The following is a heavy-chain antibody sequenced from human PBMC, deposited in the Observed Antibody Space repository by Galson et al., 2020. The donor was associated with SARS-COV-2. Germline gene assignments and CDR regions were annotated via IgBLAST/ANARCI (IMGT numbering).Heavy chain of an antibody. D-gene: IGHD3-3*01. J-gene: IGHJ5*02. CDR2: IYYSGST. CDR3: ARALRITIFGVVNWFDP. V-gene: IGHV4-31*03. CDR1: GGSISSGGYY. Sequence: SETLSLTCTVSGGSISSGGYYWRWIRQHPGKGLEWIGYIYYSGSTYYNPSLKSRVTISVDTSKNQFSLKLSSVTAADTAVYYCARALRITIFGVVNWFDPWGQGTLVTVSS.